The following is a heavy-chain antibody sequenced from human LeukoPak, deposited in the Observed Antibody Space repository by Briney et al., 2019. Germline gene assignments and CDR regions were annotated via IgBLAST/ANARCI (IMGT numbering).Heavy chain of an antibody. CDR1: GYTLTELS. J-gene: IGHJ4*02. CDR3: ATHLHPPDIVVVPAAMPFDY. CDR2: FDPEDGET. Sequence: ASVKVSCKVSGYTLTELSMHWVRQAPGKGLEWMGGFDPEDGETIYAQKFQGRVTMTEDTSTDTAYMELSSLRSEDTAVYYCATHLHPPDIVVVPAAMPFDYWGQGTLVTVSS. D-gene: IGHD2-2*01. V-gene: IGHV1-24*01.